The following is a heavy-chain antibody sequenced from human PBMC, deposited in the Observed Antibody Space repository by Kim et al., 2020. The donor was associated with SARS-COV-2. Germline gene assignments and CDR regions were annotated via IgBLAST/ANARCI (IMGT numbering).Heavy chain of an antibody. CDR2: INHSGST. CDR1: GGSFSGYY. V-gene: IGHV4-34*01. CDR3: ARGKGYSYGPGPYYYGMDV. D-gene: IGHD5-18*01. Sequence: SETLSLTCAVYGGSFSGYYWSWIRQPPGKGLEWIGEINHSGSTNYNPSLKSRVTISVDTSKNQFSLKLSSVTAADTAVYYCARGKGYSYGPGPYYYGMDV. J-gene: IGHJ6*01.